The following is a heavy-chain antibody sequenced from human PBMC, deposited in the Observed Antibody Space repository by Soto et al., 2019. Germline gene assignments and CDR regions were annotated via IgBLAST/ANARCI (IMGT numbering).Heavy chain of an antibody. CDR1: GFTFSYYW. D-gene: IGHD2-21*02. CDR2: IHSDGSST. V-gene: IGHV3-74*01. CDR3: ARGDRGAFDL. Sequence: GGSLRLSCAASGFTFSYYWMHWFRQVPGQGLVWVSRIHSDGSSTTYADSVKGRFTISRDNAKNTLYLQMNSLRAEDTAVYYCARGDRGAFDLWGQGTMVTVSS. J-gene: IGHJ3*01.